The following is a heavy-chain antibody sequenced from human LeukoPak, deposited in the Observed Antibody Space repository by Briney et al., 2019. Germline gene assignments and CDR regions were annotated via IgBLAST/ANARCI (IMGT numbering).Heavy chain of an antibody. CDR1: GYSFTNYW. Sequence: GESLKISCKGSGYSFTNYWIAWVRQMPGKGLEWIGIIYPGDSDATYSPSFQGQVTISADKSISTAYLQWSSLKASDTAIYFCARREGYYGSGSYYHFDYWGQGTLVTVSS. V-gene: IGHV5-51*01. CDR2: IYPGDSDA. D-gene: IGHD3-10*01. J-gene: IGHJ4*02. CDR3: ARREGYYGSGSYYHFDY.